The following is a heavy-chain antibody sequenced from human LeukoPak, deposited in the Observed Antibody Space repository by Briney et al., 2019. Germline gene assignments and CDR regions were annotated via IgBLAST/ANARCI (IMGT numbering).Heavy chain of an antibody. D-gene: IGHD3-3*01. V-gene: IGHV4-59*01. CDR3: ARVGGNYDFWT. CDR1: GGSISSYY. CDR2: IYYSGST. Sequence: PSETRSLTCTVSGGSISSYYWSWIRQPPGKGLEWIGYIYYSGSTNYNPSLKSRVTISVDTSKNQFSLKLSSVTAADTAVYYCARVGGNYDFWTWGQGTMVTVSS. J-gene: IGHJ3*01.